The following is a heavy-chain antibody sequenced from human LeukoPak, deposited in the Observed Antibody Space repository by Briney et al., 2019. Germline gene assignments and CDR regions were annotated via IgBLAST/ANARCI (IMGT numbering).Heavy chain of an antibody. V-gene: IGHV1-18*01. Sequence: ASVKVSCKASGYTFTTYNINWVRQAPGQGLEWMGWISGYNGNTNYAQKLQGRVTMTTDTSTSTAYMELSSLRSEDTAVYYCASMGSGSYSFDYWGQGTLVTVSS. J-gene: IGHJ4*02. CDR2: ISGYNGNT. CDR3: ASMGSGSYSFDY. D-gene: IGHD3-10*01. CDR1: GYTFTTYN.